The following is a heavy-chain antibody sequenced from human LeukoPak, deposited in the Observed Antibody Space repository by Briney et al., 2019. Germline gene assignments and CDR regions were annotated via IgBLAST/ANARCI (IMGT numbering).Heavy chain of an antibody. Sequence: SETLSLTCSVSGGSINSGYWSWIRQPPGKGLEWIGLIYSSGSTNYNPSLMSGVTISVDTSRTQFSLKLSSMTAADTAVYYCAGGHYPLEYWGQGTLVTVSS. D-gene: IGHD1-26*01. V-gene: IGHV4-59*01. CDR1: GGSINSGY. J-gene: IGHJ4*02. CDR3: AGGHYPLEY. CDR2: IYSSGST.